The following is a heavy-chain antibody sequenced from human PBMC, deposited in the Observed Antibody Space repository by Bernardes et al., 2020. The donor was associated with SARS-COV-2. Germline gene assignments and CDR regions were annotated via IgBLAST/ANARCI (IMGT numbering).Heavy chain of an antibody. D-gene: IGHD3-10*01. CDR3: ARDMAGSQGRTFDA. CDR2: ISLQDGVT. Sequence: AAVKDYCKASGYTFTAYYMHWFRQAPGQAIEWMGWISLQDGVTNYAQKFLDWVVLTRDTSVTTAYMELRSLKSGDTAIYYCARDMAGSQGRTFDAWGQGTVVTVSS. J-gene: IGHJ3*01. V-gene: IGHV1-2*04. CDR1: GYTFTAYY.